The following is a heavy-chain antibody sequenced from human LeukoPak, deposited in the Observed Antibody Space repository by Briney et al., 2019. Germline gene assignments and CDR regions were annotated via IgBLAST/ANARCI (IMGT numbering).Heavy chain of an antibody. D-gene: IGHD3-10*01. J-gene: IGHJ6*03. CDR2: VYSGGRT. CDR1: GFSVSSDY. CDR3: ARVDSSGYHHMDV. V-gene: IGHV3-66*02. Sequence: SGGSLGLSCAASGFSVSSDYMSWVRQAPGKGLEWVSVVYSGGRTYYADSVRGRFTISSDKSKNTVFLQMNSLISEDTAVYYCARVDSSGYHHMDVWGKGTTVTVSS.